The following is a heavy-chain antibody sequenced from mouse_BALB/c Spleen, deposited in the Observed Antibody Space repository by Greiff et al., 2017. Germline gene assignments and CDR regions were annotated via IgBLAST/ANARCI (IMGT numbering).Heavy chain of an antibody. D-gene: IGHD1-1*01. CDR2: INPNNGGT. J-gene: IGHJ1*01. CDR1: GYTFTDYN. CDR3: AREEVATVDYWYFDV. V-gene: IGHV1-18*01. Sequence: VQLQQSGPELVKPGASVKIPCKASGYTFTDYNMDWVKQSHGKSLEWIGDINPNNGGTIYNQKFKGKATLTVDKSSSTAYMELSILTSEDTAVYYCAREEVATVDYWYFDVWGAGTTVTVSS.